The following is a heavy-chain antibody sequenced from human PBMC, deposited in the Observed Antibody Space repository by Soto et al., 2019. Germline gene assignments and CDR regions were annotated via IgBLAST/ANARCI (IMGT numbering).Heavy chain of an antibody. D-gene: IGHD2-2*02. V-gene: IGHV1-69*08. Sequence: QVQLVQSGAEVKKPGSSVKVSCTASGGTFSSYTISWVRQAPGQGVEWMGRIIPILDIANYAQTFQGRVTITADKSTTTAYMELSSLRSEDTAVYYFARDSVYTRTGFDFWGQGTLVTVSS. CDR3: ARDSVYTRTGFDF. J-gene: IGHJ4*02. CDR1: GGTFSSYT. CDR2: IIPILDIA.